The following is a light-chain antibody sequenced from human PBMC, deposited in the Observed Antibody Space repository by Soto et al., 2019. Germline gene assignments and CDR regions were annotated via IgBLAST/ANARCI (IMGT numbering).Light chain of an antibody. V-gene: IGKV3-11*01. CDR3: QQRSSWPLT. J-gene: IGKJ4*01. CDR1: QSVSSY. CDR2: DAS. Sequence: EIVLTQSPATLSLSPGERATLSCRASQSVSSYLAWYQQKPGQAPRLLIYDASNRATGIPARFSGSGPGTDFTLTISSLEPEDFAVYYCQQRSSWPLTFGGGTKVDIK.